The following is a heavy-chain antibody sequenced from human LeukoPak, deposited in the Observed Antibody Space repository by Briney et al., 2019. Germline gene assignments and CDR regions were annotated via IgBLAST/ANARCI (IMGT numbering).Heavy chain of an antibody. D-gene: IGHD2/OR15-2a*01. J-gene: IGHJ4*02. CDR1: GFTFSNYG. Sequence: GGSLRLSCAASGFTFSNYGMHWVRQAPGKGLEWVALIWYDGSNKYYTDSVKGRLTISKDNSKDTLFLQMNSLRAEDTAVYYCAREGPRGNSQFDYWGQGTLVTVSS. CDR3: AREGPRGNSQFDY. V-gene: IGHV3-33*01. CDR2: IWYDGSNK.